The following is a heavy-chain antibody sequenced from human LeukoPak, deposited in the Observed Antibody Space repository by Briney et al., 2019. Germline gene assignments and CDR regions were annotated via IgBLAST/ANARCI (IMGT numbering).Heavy chain of an antibody. CDR2: IYTGGSP. CDR1: TFTVSTNY. J-gene: IGHJ4*02. V-gene: IGHV3-66*01. CDR3: VPLTDGSVVQ. Sequence: GGSLRLSCAASTFTVSTNYMTWVRQAPGKGLEWVLMIYTGGSPYYADSAKGRFTISRDNSKNTLNLQMNSLRVEDTAVYYCVPLTDGSVVQWGQGTLVTVSS. D-gene: IGHD3-10*01.